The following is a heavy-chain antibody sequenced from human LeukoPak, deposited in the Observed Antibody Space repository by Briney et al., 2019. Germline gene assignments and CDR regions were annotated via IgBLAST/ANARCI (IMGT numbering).Heavy chain of an antibody. J-gene: IGHJ4*02. CDR3: ASDGSH. CDR1: GFIFQNYG. CDR2: IWHDESSK. V-gene: IGHV3-33*01. Sequence: GGSLRLSCAASGFIFQNYGMNWVRQAPGEGLEWVAIIWHDESSKSYADSVKGRFTISRDNSNNTLYLQMNSLRVEDTAVYYCASDGSHWGQGTLVTVSS. D-gene: IGHD2-15*01.